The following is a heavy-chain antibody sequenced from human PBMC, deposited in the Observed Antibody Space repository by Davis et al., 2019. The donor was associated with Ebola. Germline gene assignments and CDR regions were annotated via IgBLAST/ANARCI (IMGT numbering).Heavy chain of an antibody. CDR1: GFTFSSYW. Sequence: GGSLRLSCAASGFTFSSYWMSWVRQAPGKGLEWVANIKQDGSEKYYVDSVKGRFTISRDNSKNTLYLQMNSLRAEDTAVYYCAKAGYSSGWYSRYFDYWGQGTLVTVSS. CDR2: IKQDGSEK. V-gene: IGHV3-7*03. D-gene: IGHD6-19*01. J-gene: IGHJ4*02. CDR3: AKAGYSSGWYSRYFDY.